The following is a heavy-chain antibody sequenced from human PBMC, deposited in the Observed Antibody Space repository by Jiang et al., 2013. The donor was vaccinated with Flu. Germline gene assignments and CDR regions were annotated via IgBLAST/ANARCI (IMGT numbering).Heavy chain of an antibody. V-gene: IGHV2-5*02. Sequence: VSLSTSGVGVGWIRQPPGKALEWLALIYWDDDKRYSPSLKSRLTITKDTSKNQVVLTMTNMDPVDTATYYCAHEPLTHCSSTSCYTGMGVWFDPWGQGTLVTVSS. CDR2: IYWDDDK. CDR3: AHEPLTHCSSTSCYTGMGVWFDP. J-gene: IGHJ5*02. D-gene: IGHD2-2*02. CDR1: VSLSTSGVG.